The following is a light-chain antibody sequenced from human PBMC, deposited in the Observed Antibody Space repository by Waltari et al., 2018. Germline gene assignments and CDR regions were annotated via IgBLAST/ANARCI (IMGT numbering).Light chain of an antibody. CDR3: QKYNDWPQT. J-gene: IGKJ1*01. V-gene: IGKV3-15*01. CDR1: QTVGSN. Sequence: EIVMTQSPATLSVSSGESATLSCRASQTVGSNLAWYQQKPGQGPRLLFYGATTRDTGIPPRFSGRGSGTEFTLTISSLQSEDFAVYYCQKYNDWPQTFGQGTKVEIK. CDR2: GAT.